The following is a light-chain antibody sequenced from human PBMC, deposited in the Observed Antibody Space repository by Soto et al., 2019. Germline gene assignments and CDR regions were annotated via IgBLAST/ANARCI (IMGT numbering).Light chain of an antibody. CDR2: GAS. V-gene: IGKV1-9*01. CDR1: QGIANI. Sequence: IPLTQSPSSLSASVGDRVTISCRASQGIANILAWYQQKPGKAPNLLIYGASTLQSGVPSRFSGSGSGTEFTLTIRSLQPEDFATYYCQQLNSFPIPFGPGTKVDIK. J-gene: IGKJ3*01. CDR3: QQLNSFPIP.